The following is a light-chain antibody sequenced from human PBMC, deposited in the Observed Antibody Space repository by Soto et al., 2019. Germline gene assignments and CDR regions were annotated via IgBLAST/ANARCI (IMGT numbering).Light chain of an antibody. CDR1: QSVSSN. J-gene: IGKJ2*01. V-gene: IGKV3-15*01. CDR3: QQYNNWSPVT. CDR2: GAS. Sequence: EIVMTQSPATLSVSPGERATLSCRASQSVSSNLAWYQQKPGQAPRLLLYGASTRATGIPARFSGSGSGTEFTLTISSLQSEDFAVYYCQQYNNWSPVTFGQGTKLEIK.